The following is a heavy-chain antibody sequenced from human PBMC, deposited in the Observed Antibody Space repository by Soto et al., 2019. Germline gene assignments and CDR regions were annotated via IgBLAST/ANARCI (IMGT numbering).Heavy chain of an antibody. Sequence: ASVKVSCKASGYTFTSYGISWVRQAPGQGLEWMGWISAYNGNINYAQKLQGRVTMTTDTSTSTAYMELRSLRSDDTAVYYCARATLDELDTVLNYFDYWGQGTLVTVSS. D-gene: IGHD5-18*01. CDR1: GYTFTSYG. CDR2: ISAYNGNI. CDR3: ARATLDELDTVLNYFDY. V-gene: IGHV1-18*04. J-gene: IGHJ4*02.